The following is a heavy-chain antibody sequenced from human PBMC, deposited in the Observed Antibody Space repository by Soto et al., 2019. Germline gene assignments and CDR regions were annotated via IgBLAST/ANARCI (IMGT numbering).Heavy chain of an antibody. J-gene: IGHJ6*02. D-gene: IGHD1-20*01. CDR1: GFTFSSYA. V-gene: IGHV3-30-3*01. CDR3: ASDHTRVTDYYYGMDV. Sequence: QVQLVESGGGVVQPGKSLRLSCAASGFTFSSYAMHWVRQAPGKGLEWVAVISYDGSNKYYADSVKGRFTISRDKSKNTLHLQMNSLTAEDTAMYYCASDHTRVTDYYYGMDVWGQGTTVTVSS. CDR2: ISYDGSNK.